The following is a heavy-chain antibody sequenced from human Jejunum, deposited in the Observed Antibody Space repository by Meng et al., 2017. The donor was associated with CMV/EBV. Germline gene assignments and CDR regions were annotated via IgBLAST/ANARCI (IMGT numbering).Heavy chain of an antibody. CDR3: TGGLAADY. V-gene: IGHV3-7*01. Sequence: SCAASGFTCSNYWMNWVRQAPGKGLEWVANIRQDGGDKYFADSVKGRFTISRDNARASLYLQMNSLRVEDTAVYYCTGGLAADYWGQGTLVTVSS. D-gene: IGHD6-19*01. CDR2: IRQDGGDK. J-gene: IGHJ4*02. CDR1: GFTCSNYW.